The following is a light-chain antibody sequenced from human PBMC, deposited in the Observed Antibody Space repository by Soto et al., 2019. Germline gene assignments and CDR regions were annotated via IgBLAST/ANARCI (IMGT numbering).Light chain of an antibody. CDR2: DAS. Sequence: DIQVTQSPSSLSASVGDRVTITCRASQSIRSYLNWYQQKPGKAPKPLIYDASTLKTGVPSRFSGSGSGSEFNFTITGLQPDDFATYFCQQYNTYATFGQGTRLEIK. V-gene: IGKV1-5*01. CDR3: QQYNTYAT. CDR1: QSIRSY. J-gene: IGKJ5*01.